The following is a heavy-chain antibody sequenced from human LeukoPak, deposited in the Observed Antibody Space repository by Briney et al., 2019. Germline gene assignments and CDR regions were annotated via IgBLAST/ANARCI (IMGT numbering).Heavy chain of an antibody. J-gene: IGHJ5*01. V-gene: IGHV3-23*01. Sequence: GWSLTLSCLASGFSFGNYAMSWVRQAPGKGLQWVSQISGTGGATWYAGFARDRFTISRDNSKKTLYLQMSGLRVEDTAMYYCVKDPRDTYGTNWFVSWGQGTLLIVSS. CDR3: VKDPRDTYGTNWFVS. CDR1: GFSFGNYA. CDR2: ISGTGGAT. D-gene: IGHD2-21*01.